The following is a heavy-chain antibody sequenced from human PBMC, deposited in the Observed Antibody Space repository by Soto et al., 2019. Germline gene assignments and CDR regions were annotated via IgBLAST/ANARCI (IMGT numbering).Heavy chain of an antibody. CDR1: GYTLTELS. V-gene: IGHV1-24*01. J-gene: IGHJ4*02. Sequence: ASVKVSCKVSGYTLTELSMHWVRQAPGKGLEWMGGFDPEDGETIYAQKFQGRVTVTEDTSTDTAYMELSSLRSEDTAVYYCATTYYDDILTGYDYWGQGTLVTVSS. D-gene: IGHD3-9*01. CDR3: ATTYYDDILTGYDY. CDR2: FDPEDGET.